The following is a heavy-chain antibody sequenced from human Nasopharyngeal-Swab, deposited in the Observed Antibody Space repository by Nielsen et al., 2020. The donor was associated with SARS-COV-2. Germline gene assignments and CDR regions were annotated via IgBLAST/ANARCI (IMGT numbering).Heavy chain of an antibody. D-gene: IGHD2/OR15-2a*01. CDR1: GFTFSSYG. Sequence: GGSLRLSCAASGFTFSSYGMHWVRQAPGKGLEWVAVIWYDGSNKYYADSVKGRFTISRDNSKNTLYLQMNSPRAEDTAVYYCARDDFPDAFDIWGQGTMVTVSS. CDR2: IWYDGSNK. J-gene: IGHJ3*02. V-gene: IGHV3-33*01. CDR3: ARDDFPDAFDI.